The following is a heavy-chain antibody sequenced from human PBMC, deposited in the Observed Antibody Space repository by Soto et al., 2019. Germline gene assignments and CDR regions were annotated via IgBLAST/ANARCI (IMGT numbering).Heavy chain of an antibody. CDR1: GFTFSSYA. J-gene: IGHJ6*02. CDR3: AKDWGYCTNGVCYTAMDV. CDR2: ISGSGGST. D-gene: IGHD2-8*01. V-gene: IGHV3-23*01. Sequence: GGALRVSCAASGFTFSSYAMSWVRQAPGKGLEWVSAISGSGGSTYYADSVKGRFTISRDNSKNTLYLQMNSLRAEDTAVYYCAKDWGYCTNGVCYTAMDVWGQGTTVTVSS.